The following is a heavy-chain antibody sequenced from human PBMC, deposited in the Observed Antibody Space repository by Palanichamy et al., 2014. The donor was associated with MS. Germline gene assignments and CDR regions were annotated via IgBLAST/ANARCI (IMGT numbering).Heavy chain of an antibody. CDR3: ARSLCPGGLCSRYFDY. CDR1: GGTFINYA. CDR2: IIPMFGTT. Sequence: QVQLVQSGAEVKKPGSSVKVSCKASGGTFINYAINWVRQAPGQGLEWMGGIIPMFGTTNYAQKFQGRVTITADKSTSTAYMGLSSLRSEDTAVYYCARSLCPGGLCSRYFDYWGQGTLVTVSS. V-gene: IGHV1-69*06. J-gene: IGHJ4*02. D-gene: IGHD2-8*02.